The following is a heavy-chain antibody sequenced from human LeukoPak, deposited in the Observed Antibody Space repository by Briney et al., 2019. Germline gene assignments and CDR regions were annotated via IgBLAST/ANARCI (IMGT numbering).Heavy chain of an antibody. CDR3: ARHVGSWSTGWLDL. V-gene: IGHV3-23*01. J-gene: IGHJ5*02. CDR1: GFTFSSHA. Sequence: GGSLRLSCAASGFTFSSHALSWVRQAPRKGLEWVSGISNNADSAYYADSVEGRFTISRDNSKNTPFLQMNSLGAEDTAVYFCARHVGSWSTGWLDLWGQGTLVSVSS. D-gene: IGHD6-13*01. CDR2: ISNNADSA.